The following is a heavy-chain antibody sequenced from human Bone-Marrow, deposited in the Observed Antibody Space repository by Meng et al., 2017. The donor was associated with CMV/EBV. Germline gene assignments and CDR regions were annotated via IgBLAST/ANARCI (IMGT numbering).Heavy chain of an antibody. CDR2: AFFSGSA. Sequence: SETLSLTCSVSGDSIMKNNYYWGWIRQSPGKGLEWIGSAFFSGSAYYNPPLKSRVSISVDTSKNQFSLQLTSVTAADTAVYYCARLPGGDNSTSDSWGPGTLVTVSS. CDR1: GDSIMKNNYY. J-gene: IGHJ5*01. D-gene: IGHD5-24*01. V-gene: IGHV4-39*01. CDR3: ARLPGGDNSTSDS.